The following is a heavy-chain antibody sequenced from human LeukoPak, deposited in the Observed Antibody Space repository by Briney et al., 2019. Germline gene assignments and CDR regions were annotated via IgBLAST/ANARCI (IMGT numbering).Heavy chain of an antibody. CDR2: IKEDGSEK. D-gene: IGHD1-14*01. J-gene: IGHJ4*02. CDR1: GFTFSNYW. Sequence: GGSLRLSCAASGFTFSNYWMTWVRQAPGKGLEWVANIKEDGSEKYYVDSVKGRFTISRDNAKNSLYLQMNTLRAEDAAVYYCARARIDYWGQGTLITVSS. CDR3: ARARIDY. V-gene: IGHV3-7*05.